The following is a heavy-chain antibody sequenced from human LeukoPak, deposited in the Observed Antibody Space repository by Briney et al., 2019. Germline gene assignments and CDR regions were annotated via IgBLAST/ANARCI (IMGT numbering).Heavy chain of an antibody. CDR3: ARNYYDSSGYYYFDY. CDR1: GYTFTSYG. J-gene: IGHJ4*02. V-gene: IGHV1-18*01. D-gene: IGHD3-22*01. Sequence: GASVKVSCKASGYTFTSYGISWVRQAPGQGLEWMGWISVYNGNTNYAQELQGRVTMTTDTSTSTAYVELRSLRSDDTAVYYCARNYYDSSGYYYFDYWGQGTLVTVSS. CDR2: ISVYNGNT.